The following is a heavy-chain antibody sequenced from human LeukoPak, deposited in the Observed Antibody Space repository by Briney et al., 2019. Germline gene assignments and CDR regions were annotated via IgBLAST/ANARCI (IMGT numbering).Heavy chain of an antibody. V-gene: IGHV3-23*01. CDR1: GLTFSSYT. D-gene: IGHD1-26*01. J-gene: IGHJ4*02. CDR3: AKDREVASDY. CDR2: ITTSDGNT. Sequence: GGSLRLSCAASGLTFSSYTMSWVRQAPGKGLEWVSTITTSDGNTYYADSVKGRFTVSRDNSKNTLYLQMNSLRAEDTAVYYCAKDREVASDYWAQGTLVTVSS.